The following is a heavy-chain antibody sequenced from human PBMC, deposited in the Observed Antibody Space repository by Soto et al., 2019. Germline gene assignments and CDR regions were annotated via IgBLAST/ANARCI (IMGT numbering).Heavy chain of an antibody. Sequence: QVQLVQSGAELKKPGASVRVSCKASGYIFTEHGITWVRQAPGQGLEWMGWISPYNGNPDYGQNFHGSVTMTTDTPPTTAYMGLRSLSSDDTAVYFCARGGGGHYYDSYGMADWGQGTTVTVSS. V-gene: IGHV1-18*01. CDR2: ISPYNGNP. J-gene: IGHJ6*02. CDR3: ARGGGGHYYDSYGMAD. CDR1: GYIFTEHG.